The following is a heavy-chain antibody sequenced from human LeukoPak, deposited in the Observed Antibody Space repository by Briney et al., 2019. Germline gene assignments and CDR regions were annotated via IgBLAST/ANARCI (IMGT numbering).Heavy chain of an antibody. CDR2: VYPIGRI. J-gene: IGHJ4*02. CDR3: AAQLGMVRAFEY. Sequence: PSETLSLTRIFSGDSISSCYWSWIRQPAGKGLEWVGRVYPIGRINYNPSLKSRVTISVDTSKKQFSLGLGSVSAADTAVYYCAAQLGMVRAFEYWGQGTLVTVSS. V-gene: IGHV4-4*07. D-gene: IGHD1-1*01. CDR1: GDSISSCY.